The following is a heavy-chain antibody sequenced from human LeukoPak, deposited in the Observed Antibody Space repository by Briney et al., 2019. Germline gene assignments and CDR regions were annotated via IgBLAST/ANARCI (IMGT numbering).Heavy chain of an antibody. CDR3: VRSDWFDN. CDR2: VNSDGRFT. CDR1: GFFFSNYG. J-gene: IGHJ5*02. V-gene: IGHV3-74*03. Sequence: GGSLRLSCAASGFFFSNYGMHWVRQAPGKGLVWVSRVNSDGRFTKYADSVKGRFTISRDNAKNTLYLQMNSLRAEDTAMYYCVRSDWFDNWGRGTLVTVSS.